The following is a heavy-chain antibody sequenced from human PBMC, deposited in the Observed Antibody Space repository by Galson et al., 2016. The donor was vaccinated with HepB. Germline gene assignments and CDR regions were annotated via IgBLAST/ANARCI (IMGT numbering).Heavy chain of an antibody. D-gene: IGHD2-15*01. V-gene: IGHV4-4*02. CDR1: GGSISSSNW. CDR3: ARGGCPGDNCYIGVRGRTLDS. CDR2: IYHSGST. Sequence: SETLSLTCAVSGGSISSSNWWSWVRQPPGKGLEWIGEIYHSGSTNYNPSLKSRVTISLDKSKNQFSLKLTSVTAADSAVFYCARGGCPGDNCYIGVRGRTLDSWGQGTVVTVCS. J-gene: IGHJ4*02.